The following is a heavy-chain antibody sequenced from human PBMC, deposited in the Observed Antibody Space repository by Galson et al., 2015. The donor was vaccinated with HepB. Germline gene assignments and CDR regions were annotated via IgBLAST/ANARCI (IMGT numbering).Heavy chain of an antibody. CDR1: HLVLGDYW. CDR3: ARDARHRPILFDP. Sequence: LRLSCADSHLVLGDYWMSWVRQAPGKGLEWVACINQDGSEKNYVDSVKGRFTISRDSAKNSLFLQMNTLTVEDTAVYYCARDARHRPILFDPWGQGTLVTVSS. CDR2: INQDGSEK. V-gene: IGHV3-7*03. D-gene: IGHD3-3*01. J-gene: IGHJ5*02.